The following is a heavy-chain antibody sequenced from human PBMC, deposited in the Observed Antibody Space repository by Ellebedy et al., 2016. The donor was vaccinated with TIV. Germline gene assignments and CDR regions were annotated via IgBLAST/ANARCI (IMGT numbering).Heavy chain of an antibody. CDR1: GGSISSYY. V-gene: IGHV4-59*04. D-gene: IGHD6-25*01. CDR2: IYYSGST. CDR3: ARHGRIAAGQNWFDP. Sequence: SETLSLXCTVSGGSISSYYWSWIRQPPGKGLEWLGSIYYSGSTSYNPSLQSRVTISVDTSKNQFSLKVRSVTAADTAVYYCARHGRIAAGQNWFDPWGQGTLVIVSS. J-gene: IGHJ5*02.